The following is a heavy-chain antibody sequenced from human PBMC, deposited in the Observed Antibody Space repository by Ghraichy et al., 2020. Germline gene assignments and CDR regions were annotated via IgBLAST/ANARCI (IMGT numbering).Heavy chain of an antibody. V-gene: IGHV4-4*07. Sequence: SETLSLTCTVSGGSISGYFWIWIRQPAGKGLEWIGRIDAKGATKFNPSLQSRVTMSVDTSKNQFFLRLSSGTAADTAVYYCARVEVISGAPDYYFEYWGQGTLVTVSS. J-gene: IGHJ4*02. CDR2: IDAKGAT. CDR3: ARVEVISGAPDYYFEY. CDR1: GGSISGYF. D-gene: IGHD2-21*02.